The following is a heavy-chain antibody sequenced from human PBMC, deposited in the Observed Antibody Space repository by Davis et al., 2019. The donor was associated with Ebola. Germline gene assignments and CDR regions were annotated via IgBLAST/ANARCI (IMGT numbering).Heavy chain of an antibody. CDR3: ARLYNSGEVDP. V-gene: IGHV3-20*04. CDR1: GFTFDTYG. Sequence: GESLKISCTASGFTFDTYGMTWVRQVPGKGLEWVSGINWNGMNTYYADSVKGRFTVSRDNAKNSLFLHMNKLTVEDTAIYYCARLYNSGEVDPWGQGTLVTVSS. J-gene: IGHJ5*02. CDR2: INWNGMNT. D-gene: IGHD6-19*01.